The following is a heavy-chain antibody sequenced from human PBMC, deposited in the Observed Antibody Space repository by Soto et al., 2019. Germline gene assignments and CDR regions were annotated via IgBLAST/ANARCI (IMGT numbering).Heavy chain of an antibody. D-gene: IGHD2-21*02. CDR3: AKAAPYCGGDCSGWYYDGRDV. J-gene: IGHJ6*02. Sequence: EVHLLESGGGLVQPGGSLRLSCAASGFTFSNYAMSWVRQAPGRGLQWVSTVTSSGDSTYYADSVRGRFTVSRDKSENTLFQHRSSLRVEDTAVYYCAKAAPYCGGDCSGWYYDGRDVWGQGTTVTVSS. CDR1: GFTFSNYA. CDR2: VTSSGDST. V-gene: IGHV3-23*01.